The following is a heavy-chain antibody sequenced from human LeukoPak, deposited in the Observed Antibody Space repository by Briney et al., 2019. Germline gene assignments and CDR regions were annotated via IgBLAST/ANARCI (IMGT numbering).Heavy chain of an antibody. J-gene: IGHJ6*03. CDR3: ARGRNSPLRYSGYDWGGYYYYYYMDV. D-gene: IGHD5-12*01. CDR1: GYTFTSYD. CDR2: MNPNSGNT. V-gene: IGHV1-8*03. Sequence: RASVKVSCTASGYTFTSYDINWVRQATGQGLEWMGWMNPNSGNTGYAHKFQGRVTITRNTSISTAYMELSSLRSEDTAVYYCARGRNSPLRYSGYDWGGYYYYYYMDVWGKGTTVTVSS.